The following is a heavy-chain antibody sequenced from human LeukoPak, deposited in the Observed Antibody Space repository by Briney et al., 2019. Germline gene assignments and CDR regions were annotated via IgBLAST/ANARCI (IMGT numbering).Heavy chain of an antibody. CDR3: ARGSYFYGSGSFMGSDY. CDR2: INAGNGNT. V-gene: IGHV1-3*01. CDR1: GYTFTNYA. Sequence: ASVTVSCTASGYTFTNYAVHLVREAPGQRLEWMGWINAGNGNTEYSQNFQDRVTITRDTSATTAYMELSSLRSEDTAVYYCARGSYFYGSGSFMGSDYWGQGTLVTVSS. D-gene: IGHD3-10*01. J-gene: IGHJ4*02.